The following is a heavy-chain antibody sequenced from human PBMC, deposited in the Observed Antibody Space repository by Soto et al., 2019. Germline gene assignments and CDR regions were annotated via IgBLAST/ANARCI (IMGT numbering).Heavy chain of an antibody. V-gene: IGHV4-4*07. J-gene: IGHJ4*02. Sequence: SETMSLTCIVSGGSISGYYWSWIRQPAGKELEWIGRIYSDGTTNYNPSLKGRGTMSVDTSKKQISLKLTSVTAADTAMYYCARDRGYRSGSFGVWGQGVLVTVSS. D-gene: IGHD5-18*01. CDR3: ARDRGYRSGSFGV. CDR1: GGSISGYY. CDR2: IYSDGTT.